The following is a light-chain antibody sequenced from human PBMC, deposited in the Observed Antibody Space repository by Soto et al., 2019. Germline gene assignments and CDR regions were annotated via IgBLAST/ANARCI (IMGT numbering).Light chain of an antibody. Sequence: QSALTQPASVSASPGQSITISCTGTSSDVGTYNLVSWYQLHPGKAPKLMIFEVTKRPSGVSNRFSGSKSGNTASLTISGLQAEDEADYYCCSYAGASTWVFGGGTQLTVL. J-gene: IGLJ3*02. V-gene: IGLV2-23*02. CDR3: CSYAGASTWV. CDR1: SSDVGTYNL. CDR2: EVT.